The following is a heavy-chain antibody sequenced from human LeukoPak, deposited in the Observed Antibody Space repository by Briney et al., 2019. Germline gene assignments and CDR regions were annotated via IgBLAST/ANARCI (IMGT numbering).Heavy chain of an antibody. J-gene: IGHJ4*02. CDR3: ARAGRGYDYVWGSYRYTEDYFDY. CDR1: GGSIRSY. D-gene: IGHD3-16*02. CDR2: IYGSGST. Sequence: PSETLSLTCTVSGGSIRSYWSWIRQPAGKGLEWIGRIYGSGSTDYNPSLKSRVTMSIDTSKNQFSLNLISVTAADTAVYYCARAGRGYDYVWGSYRYTEDYFDYWGQGTLVTVSS. V-gene: IGHV4-4*07.